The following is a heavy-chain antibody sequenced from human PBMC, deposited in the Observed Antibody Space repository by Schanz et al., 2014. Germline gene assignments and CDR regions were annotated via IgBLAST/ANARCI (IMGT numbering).Heavy chain of an antibody. D-gene: IGHD3-22*01. CDR1: GDTFSSYA. Sequence: QVQLVQSGAEVKKPGSSVKVSCKASGDTFSSYAISWVRQAPGQGLEWMGRILPILGIVNYAQKFQGRVTIIADKSAGTAYMELSILRSDDTAVYYCAREFYAAYDNSGYPFASWGQGTLVTVSS. V-gene: IGHV1-69*09. CDR3: AREFYAAYDNSGYPFAS. CDR2: ILPILGIV. J-gene: IGHJ5*02.